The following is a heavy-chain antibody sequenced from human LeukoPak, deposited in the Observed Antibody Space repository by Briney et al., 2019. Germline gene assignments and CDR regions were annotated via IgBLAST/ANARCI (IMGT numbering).Heavy chain of an antibody. V-gene: IGHV3-33*01. CDR2: ILYDGSNK. CDR3: ARDVTSRYFDL. Sequence: PGRCLSLSCAASLLTFRRYGMHCARQAPGKGLEWVAVILYDGSNKYYADSVLGRFTISRDNSKNTLYVQMNSLRAEDTAVYFCARDVTSRYFDLWGRGTLVTVSS. J-gene: IGHJ2*01. CDR1: LLTFRRYG. D-gene: IGHD6-6*01.